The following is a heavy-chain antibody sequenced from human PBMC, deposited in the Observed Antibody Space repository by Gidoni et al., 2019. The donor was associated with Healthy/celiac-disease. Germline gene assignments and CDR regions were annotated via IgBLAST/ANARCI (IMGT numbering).Heavy chain of an antibody. Sequence: QVQLQPSGPRLVKPSPTRSLTCAISGDSVASNSAAWNWISQSPSRGLVWLGRTYYRSKWYNDYAVSVKRRITINPDTSKNQFSLQLNSVTTEDTAVYYCAREGRNRSRWYGDLDYWGQGTLVTVSS. CDR3: AREGRNRSRWYGDLDY. J-gene: IGHJ4*02. D-gene: IGHD6-13*01. CDR2: TYYRSKWYN. V-gene: IGHV6-1*01. CDR1: GDSVASNSAA.